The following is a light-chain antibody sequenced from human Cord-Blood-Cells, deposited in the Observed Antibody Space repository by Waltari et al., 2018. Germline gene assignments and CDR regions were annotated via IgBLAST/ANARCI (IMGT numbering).Light chain of an antibody. CDR1: QSISSW. Sequence: DIKMTQSPSTLSASVGDKVTITCRASQSISSWLDWYQQKPGKAPKLLIYDASSLESGVPSRFSGSGSGTEFTLTISSLQPDDFATYYCQQYNSYPWTFGQGTKVEIK. J-gene: IGKJ1*01. CDR2: DAS. V-gene: IGKV1-5*01. CDR3: QQYNSYPWT.